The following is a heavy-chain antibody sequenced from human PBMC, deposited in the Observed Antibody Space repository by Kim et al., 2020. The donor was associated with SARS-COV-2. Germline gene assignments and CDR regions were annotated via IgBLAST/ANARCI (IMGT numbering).Heavy chain of an antibody. J-gene: IGHJ4*02. V-gene: IGHV4-34*01. CDR3: ARVGYYDSSDY. D-gene: IGHD3-22*01. Sequence: TNYNPSLRRRVTISADTSKNQCSLKLSSVTAADTAVYDCARVGYYDSSDYWGQGTLVTVSS. CDR2: T.